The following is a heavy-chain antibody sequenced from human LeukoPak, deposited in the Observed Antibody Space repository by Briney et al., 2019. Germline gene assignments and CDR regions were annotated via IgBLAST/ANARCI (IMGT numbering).Heavy chain of an antibody. CDR3: AKRGPGHFHAFDI. CDR2: ISYDGSNK. CDR1: GFTFSSYG. J-gene: IGHJ3*02. D-gene: IGHD2/OR15-2a*01. V-gene: IGHV3-30*18. Sequence: GGSLRLSCAASGFTFSSYGMHWVRQAPGKGLEWVAVISYDGSNKYYADSVKGRFTISRDNSKNTLYLQMNSLRAEDTAVYYCAKRGPGHFHAFDIWGQGTMVTVSS.